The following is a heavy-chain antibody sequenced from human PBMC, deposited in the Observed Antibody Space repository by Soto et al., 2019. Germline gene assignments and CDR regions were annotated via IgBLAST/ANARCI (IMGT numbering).Heavy chain of an antibody. J-gene: IGHJ4*02. CDR2: FSFDGSYK. D-gene: IGHD3-16*01. CDR1: GFTFSNYG. CDR3: AIVGGNAATSNIGI. V-gene: IGHV3-30*03. Sequence: HPGWSLRLSCAASGFTFSNYGMHWVRQVPGKGLEWVAVFSFDGSYKYYADSVKGRFAISRDISKNTLYLQMNTLRAEDTAVYYCAIVGGNAATSNIGIWALETQLTVSS.